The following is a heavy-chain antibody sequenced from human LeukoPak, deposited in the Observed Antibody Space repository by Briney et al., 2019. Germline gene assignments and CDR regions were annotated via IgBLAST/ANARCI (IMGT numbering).Heavy chain of an antibody. CDR1: GFTFRGYE. CDR2: ISGSGSTI. J-gene: IGHJ4*02. V-gene: IGHV3-48*03. D-gene: IGHD4-17*01. CDR3: ARSTVTNYFDS. Sequence: GGSLRLSCAASGFTFRGYEMNWVRQAPGKGQEWISYISGSGSTIKYVDSVKGRFTISRDNAKNSLYLQMNSLRAEDTAVYYCARSTVTNYFDSWGQGTLVTVSS.